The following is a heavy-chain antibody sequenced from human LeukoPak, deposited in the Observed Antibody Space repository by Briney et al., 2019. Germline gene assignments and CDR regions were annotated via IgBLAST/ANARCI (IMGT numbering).Heavy chain of an antibody. V-gene: IGHV1-18*01. CDR2: ISAYNGNT. J-gene: IGHJ3*02. CDR3: AVYDILTGSIPPDAFDI. Sequence: ASVKVSCKASGYTFTSYGISWVRQAPGQGLEWMGWISAYNGNTNYAQKLQGRVTMTTDTSTSTAYMELRSLRSDDTAVYYCAVYDILTGSIPPDAFDIWGQGTMVTVSS. D-gene: IGHD3-9*01. CDR1: GYTFTSYG.